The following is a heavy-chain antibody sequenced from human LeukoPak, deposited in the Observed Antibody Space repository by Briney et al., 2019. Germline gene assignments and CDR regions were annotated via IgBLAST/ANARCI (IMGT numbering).Heavy chain of an antibody. D-gene: IGHD6-19*01. CDR1: GYTFTSYG. CDR2: ISAYNGNT. V-gene: IGHV1-18*04. CDR3: ARDDRQYSSGRGWFDP. J-gene: IGHJ5*02. Sequence: ASVKVSCKASGYTFTSYGISWVRQAPGQGLEWMGWISAYNGNTNYAQKLQGRVTMTTDTSTSTAYTELRSLRSDDTAVYYCARDDRQYSSGRGWFDPWGQGTLVTVSS.